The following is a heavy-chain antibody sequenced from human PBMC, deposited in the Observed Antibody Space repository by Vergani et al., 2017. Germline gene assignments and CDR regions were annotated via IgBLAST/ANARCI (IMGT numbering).Heavy chain of an antibody. J-gene: IGHJ3*02. Sequence: QLVESGGGLVQPGGSLRLSCAASGFSFSTYSMNWVRQAPGKGLEWVSYVTSGNRSQSYADSVKGRFTISRDNAKNSLYLQMNSLKVEDTAVYYCAREYSRSSGRGFDIWGQGTKVTVS. V-gene: IGHV3-48*01. CDR2: VTSGNRSQ. D-gene: IGHD6-6*01. CDR1: GFSFSTYS. CDR3: AREYSRSSGRGFDI.